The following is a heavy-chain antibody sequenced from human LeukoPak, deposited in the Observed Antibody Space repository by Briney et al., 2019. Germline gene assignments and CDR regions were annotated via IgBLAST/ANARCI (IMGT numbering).Heavy chain of an antibody. V-gene: IGHV3-23*01. CDR3: ARSIAVAGNDAFDI. J-gene: IGHJ3*02. D-gene: IGHD6-19*01. CDR1: GFTFSSYA. CDR2: ISGSGGST. Sequence: GGSLRLSCAASGFTFSSYAMSWVRQSPGKGLEWVSAISGSGGSTYYADSVKGRFTISRDNSMNTLYLQMNSLRAEDTAVYYCARSIAVAGNDAFDIWGQGTMVTVSS.